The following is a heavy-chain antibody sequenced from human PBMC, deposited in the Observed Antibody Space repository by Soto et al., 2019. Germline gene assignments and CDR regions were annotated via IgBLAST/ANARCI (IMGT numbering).Heavy chain of an antibody. CDR1: GFTFSRHA. D-gene: IGHD6-13*01. Sequence: EVQLLESGGGLVQPGGSLRLSCTASGFTFSRHAMTWVRQAPGKGLEWVSGLSDSGGSIYYADSVKGRFTISRDNSMNTLYLQMNTLRCEDTAVYYCAKVSSSWYAGFFDLWGQGTLVTVSS. J-gene: IGHJ4*02. CDR2: LSDSGGSI. CDR3: AKVSSSWYAGFFDL. V-gene: IGHV3-23*01.